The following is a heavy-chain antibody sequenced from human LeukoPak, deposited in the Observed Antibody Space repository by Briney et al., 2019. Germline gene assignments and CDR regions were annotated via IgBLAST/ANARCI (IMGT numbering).Heavy chain of an antibody. CDR2: IYTSGST. V-gene: IGHV4-61*02. CDR1: GGSISSGSYY. D-gene: IGHD6-19*01. Sequence: PSETLSLTCTVSGGSISSGSYYWSWIRQPAGKGLEWIGRIYTSGSTNYNPSLKSRVTISVDTSKNQFSLKLSSVTAADTAVYYCARDLSGWYGVTFDYWGQGTLVTVSS. J-gene: IGHJ4*02. CDR3: ARDLSGWYGVTFDY.